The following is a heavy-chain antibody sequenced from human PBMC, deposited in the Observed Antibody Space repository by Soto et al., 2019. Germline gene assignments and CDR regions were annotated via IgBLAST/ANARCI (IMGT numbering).Heavy chain of an antibody. V-gene: IGHV4-39*01. CDR1: GGSISSSSYY. Sequence: ASETLSLTCTVSGGSISSSSYYWGWIRQPPGKGLEWIGSIYYSRSTYYNPSLKSRVTISVDTSKNQFSLKLSSVTAADTAVYYCATSRAFDIWGQGTKVTVSS. CDR3: ATSRAFDI. J-gene: IGHJ3*02. CDR2: IYYSRST.